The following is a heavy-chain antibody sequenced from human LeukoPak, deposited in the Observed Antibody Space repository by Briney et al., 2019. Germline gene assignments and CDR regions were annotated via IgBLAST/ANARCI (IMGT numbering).Heavy chain of an antibody. CDR1: GFTFSSYS. V-gene: IGHV3-21*01. D-gene: IGHD2-15*01. CDR3: ARDPGYCSGGSCTISY. J-gene: IGHJ4*02. CDR2: ISSSSSYI. Sequence: GGSLRLSCAASGFTFSSYSMNWVRQAPGKGLEWVPSISSSSSYIYYADSVKGRFTISRDNAKNSLYLQMNSLRAEDTAVYYCARDPGYCSGGSCTISYWGQGTLVTVSS.